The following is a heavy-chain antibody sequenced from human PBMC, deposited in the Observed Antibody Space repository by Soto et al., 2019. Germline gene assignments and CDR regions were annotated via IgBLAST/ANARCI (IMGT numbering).Heavy chain of an antibody. V-gene: IGHV4-31*03. Sequence: QVQLQESGPGLVKPSQTLSLTCTVSGGSISSGGYYWSWIRQHPGKGLEWIGYIYYSGSTYYNPSPQRXXTISVDTSKNQFSLKLSSVTAADTAVYYCARGGRRSPGMDVWGQGTTVTVSS. CDR3: ARGGRRSPGMDV. CDR1: GGSISSGGYY. J-gene: IGHJ6*02. CDR2: IYYSGST.